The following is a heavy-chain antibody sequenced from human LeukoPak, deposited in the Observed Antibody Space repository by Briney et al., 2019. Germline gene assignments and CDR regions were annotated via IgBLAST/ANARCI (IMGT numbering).Heavy chain of an antibody. V-gene: IGHV3-66*01. CDR2: IYSGGST. Sequence: GGSLRLSCAASGFTVSSNYMSWVRQAPGKGLEWVSFIYSGGSTYYADSVKGRFTISRDNSKNTLYLQMNSLRAEDTALYYCAREIHGGKTGVFDYWGQGTLVTVSS. CDR1: GFTVSSNY. CDR3: AREIHGGKTGVFDY. J-gene: IGHJ4*02. D-gene: IGHD4-23*01.